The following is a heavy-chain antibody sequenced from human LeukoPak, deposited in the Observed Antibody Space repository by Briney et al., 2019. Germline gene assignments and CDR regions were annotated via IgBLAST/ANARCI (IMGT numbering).Heavy chain of an antibody. CDR3: ASSILTTVVMGDAFDI. CDR2: IYPGDSDT. Sequence: GESLKISCKGSGYSFTSYWIGWVRQMPGKGLEWMGIIYPGDSDTRYSPSFQGQVTISADKSISTAYLQWSSLKASDTAMYYCASSILTTVVMGDAFDIWGQGTMVTVSS. J-gene: IGHJ3*02. D-gene: IGHD4-23*01. CDR1: GYSFTSYW. V-gene: IGHV5-51*01.